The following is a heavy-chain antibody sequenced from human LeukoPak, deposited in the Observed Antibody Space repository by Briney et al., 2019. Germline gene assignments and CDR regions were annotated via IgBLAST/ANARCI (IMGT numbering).Heavy chain of an antibody. J-gene: IGHJ4*02. CDR2: IIPIFGTA. CDR1: GGTFSSYA. V-gene: IGHV1-69*05. D-gene: IGHD6-19*01. CDR3: AREIAVAGTDYFDY. Sequence: VASVKVSCKASGGTFSSYAISWVRQAPGQGLEWMGGIIPIFGTANYAQKFQGRVTITTDESTSTAYMELSSLRSEDTAVYYCAREIAVAGTDYFDYRGQGTLVTVSS.